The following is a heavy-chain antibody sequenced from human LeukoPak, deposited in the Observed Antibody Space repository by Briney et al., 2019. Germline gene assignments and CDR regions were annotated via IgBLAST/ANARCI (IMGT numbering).Heavy chain of an antibody. CDR1: GGSISSGGYS. Sequence: PSETLSLTCAVSGGSISSGGYSWSWIRQPPGKGLEWIGEIYHSGSTNYNPSLKSRVTISVDKSKNQFSLKLSSVTAADTAVYYCARKIFGPWELYGGLDYWGQGTLVTVSS. V-gene: IGHV4-30-2*01. CDR2: IYHSGST. CDR3: ARKIFGPWELYGGLDY. J-gene: IGHJ4*02. D-gene: IGHD1-26*01.